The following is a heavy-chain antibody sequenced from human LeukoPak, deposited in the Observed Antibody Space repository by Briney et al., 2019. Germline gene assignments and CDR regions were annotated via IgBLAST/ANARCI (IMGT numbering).Heavy chain of an antibody. J-gene: IGHJ4*02. CDR2: VKSDGTAT. CDR3: VRKFATGD. D-gene: IGHD1-14*01. V-gene: IGHV3-74*01. Sequence: GGSLRLSCAVSGFTFSSHLMHWVRQAQGTGLVWVSSVKSDGTATNYADSVKGRFTISRDNAKNTLYLQMNSLRVEDTAVYYCVRKFATGDWGQGTLVTVSS. CDR1: GFTFSSHL.